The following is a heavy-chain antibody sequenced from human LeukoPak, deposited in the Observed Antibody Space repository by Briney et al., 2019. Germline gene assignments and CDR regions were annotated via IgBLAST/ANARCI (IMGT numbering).Heavy chain of an antibody. D-gene: IGHD1-26*01. CDR3: ASVVWWGAYYFDY. CDR1: GGSISSSSYY. V-gene: IGHV4-39*01. Sequence: SETLSLTCTVSGGSISSSSYYWGWIRQPPGKGLEWIGSIYYSGSTYYNPSLKSRVTISVDTSKNQFSLKLSSVTAADTAVYYCASVVWWGAYYFDYWGQGTLVTVSS. J-gene: IGHJ4*02. CDR2: IYYSGST.